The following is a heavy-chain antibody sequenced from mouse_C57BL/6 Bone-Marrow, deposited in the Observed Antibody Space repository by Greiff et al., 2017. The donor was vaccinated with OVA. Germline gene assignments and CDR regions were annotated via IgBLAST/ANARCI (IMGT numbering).Heavy chain of an antibody. V-gene: IGHV1-7*01. J-gene: IGHJ3*01. D-gene: IGHD2-3*01. CDR3: ARFYEGYPAWFAY. CDR1: GYTFTSYW. CDR2: INPSSGYT. Sequence: VQLQQSGAELAKPGASVKLSCKASGYTFTSYWMHWVKQRPGQGLEWIGYINPSSGYTKYTQKFKDKATLTADKSSSTAYMQLSSRTYDDSAVYYCARFYEGYPAWFAYWGQGTLVTVSA.